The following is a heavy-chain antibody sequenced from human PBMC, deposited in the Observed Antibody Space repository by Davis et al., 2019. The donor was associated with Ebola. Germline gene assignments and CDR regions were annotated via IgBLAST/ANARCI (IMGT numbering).Heavy chain of an antibody. CDR2: INHSGST. V-gene: IGHV4-34*01. CDR1: GGSFSGYY. CDR3: ARHWGSGDSYGPIDY. Sequence: MPSETLSLTCAVYGGSFSGYYWSWIRQPPGKGLEWIGEINHSGSTNYNPSLKSRVTISVDTSKNQFSLKLSSVTAADTAVYYCARHWGSGDSYGPIDYWGQGTLVTVSS. D-gene: IGHD5-18*01. J-gene: IGHJ4*02.